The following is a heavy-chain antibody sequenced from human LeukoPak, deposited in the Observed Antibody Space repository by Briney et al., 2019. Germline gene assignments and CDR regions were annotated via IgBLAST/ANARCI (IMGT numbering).Heavy chain of an antibody. D-gene: IGHD3-16*01. J-gene: IGHJ4*02. Sequence: GGSLRLSCVASGFTFSRYAMSWVRQPPGKGLEWVSVISTNGGSTHDAGSVKGRFTISRDNSKNTLYLQMNSLRADDTAVYYCARHDYAEYWGQGTLVTVSS. V-gene: IGHV3-23*01. CDR1: GFTFSRYA. CDR2: ISTNGGST. CDR3: ARHDYAEY.